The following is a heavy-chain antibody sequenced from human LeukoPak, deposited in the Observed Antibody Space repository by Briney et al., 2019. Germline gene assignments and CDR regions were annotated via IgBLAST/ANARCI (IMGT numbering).Heavy chain of an antibody. CDR3: AREAGSERYFDS. CDR2: IYTSGTT. Sequence: LSETLSLTCSVSGGSISSYYWSWIRQPAGKGLEWIGRIYTSGTTNYNPSLKSRVTMSVDTSKNQFSLKLSSVTVADTAVYYCAREAGSERYFDSWGQGTLVTVSS. V-gene: IGHV4-4*07. CDR1: GGSISSYY. J-gene: IGHJ4*02.